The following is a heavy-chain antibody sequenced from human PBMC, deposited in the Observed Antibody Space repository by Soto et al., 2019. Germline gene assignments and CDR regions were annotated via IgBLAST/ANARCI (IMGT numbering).Heavy chain of an antibody. CDR3: AKGTEYDILTGYPPGNY. D-gene: IGHD3-9*01. CDR1: GFTFSSYA. J-gene: IGHJ4*02. Sequence: EVQLLDSGGGLVQPGGSLRLSCAASGFTFSSYAMSWVRQAPGKGLEWVSAISGSGGSTYYADSVKGRFTISRDNSKNTLDLQMNSLRAEGTAVYYCAKGTEYDILTGYPPGNYWGQGTLVTVSS. V-gene: IGHV3-23*01. CDR2: ISGSGGST.